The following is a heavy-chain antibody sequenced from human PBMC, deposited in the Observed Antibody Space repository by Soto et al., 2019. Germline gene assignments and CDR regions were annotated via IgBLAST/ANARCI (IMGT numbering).Heavy chain of an antibody. CDR1: GFTFSSYG. D-gene: IGHD2-15*01. Sequence: GGFLRLSCAASGFTFSSYGMHWVRQAPGKGLEWVAVISYDGSNKYYADSVKGRFTISRDNSKNTLYLQMNSLRAEDTAVYYCAKDMDWEDIVVVVAAGFDYWGQGTLVTVSS. CDR2: ISYDGSNK. CDR3: AKDMDWEDIVVVVAAGFDY. V-gene: IGHV3-30*18. J-gene: IGHJ4*02.